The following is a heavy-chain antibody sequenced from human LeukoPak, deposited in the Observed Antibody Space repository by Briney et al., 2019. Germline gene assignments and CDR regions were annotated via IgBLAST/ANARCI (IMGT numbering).Heavy chain of an antibody. CDR2: ISYDGSNK. Sequence: PGGSLRLSRAASGFTFSSYGMHWVRQAPGKGLEWVAVISYDGSNKYYADSVKGRFTISRDNSKNTLYLQMNSLRAEDTAVYYCAKDGGSLTFDYWGQGTLVTVSS. J-gene: IGHJ4*02. CDR3: AKDGGSLTFDY. D-gene: IGHD1-26*01. V-gene: IGHV3-30*18. CDR1: GFTFSSYG.